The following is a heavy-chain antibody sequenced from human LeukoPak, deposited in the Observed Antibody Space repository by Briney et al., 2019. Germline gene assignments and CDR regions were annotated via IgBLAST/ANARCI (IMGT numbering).Heavy chain of an antibody. D-gene: IGHD1-26*01. V-gene: IGHV4-4*07. J-gene: IGHJ4*02. CDR1: GGSISSYY. CDR3: AREVARSGSYYFDY. Sequence: SETLSLTCTVSGGSISSYYWSWIRQPAGKGLERIGRIYTSGSTNYNPSLKSRVTMSVDTSKNQFSLTLSSVTAADTAVYYCAREVARSGSYYFDYWGQGTLVTVSS. CDR2: IYTSGST.